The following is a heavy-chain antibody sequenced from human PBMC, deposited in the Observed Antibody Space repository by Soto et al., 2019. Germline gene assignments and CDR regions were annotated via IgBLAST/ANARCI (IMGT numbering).Heavy chain of an antibody. CDR2: ISSSSASI. Sequence: GPLRPSCGATGGTCSTYAVNSLRQAPGKGLEWLSYISSSSASIYYADSVKGGFTISRDNAKNSLFLQMNSLRDEDTAVYYRATGARINSPKFSFDYWGRGTLVP. V-gene: IGHV3-48*02. CDR3: ATGARINSPKFSFDY. D-gene: IGHD1-1*01. CDR1: GGTCSTYA. J-gene: IGHJ4*02.